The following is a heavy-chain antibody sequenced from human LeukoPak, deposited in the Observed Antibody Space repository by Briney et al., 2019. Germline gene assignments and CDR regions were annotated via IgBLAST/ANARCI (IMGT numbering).Heavy chain of an antibody. CDR1: GFTFSSYW. V-gene: IGHV4/OR15-8*02. Sequence: GSLRLSCAASGFTFSSYWMNWVRQPPGKGLEWIGEISHSGNTNYNPSLRSRVTISIDKSKNQFSLRLSSVTAADTAVYYCTRGGLTFGGNWGQGTLVTVSS. J-gene: IGHJ4*02. D-gene: IGHD2/OR15-2a*01. CDR3: TRGGLTFGGN. CDR2: ISHSGNT.